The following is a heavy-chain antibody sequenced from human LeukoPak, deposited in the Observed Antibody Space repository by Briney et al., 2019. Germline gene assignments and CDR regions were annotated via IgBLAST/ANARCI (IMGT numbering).Heavy chain of an antibody. J-gene: IGHJ4*02. Sequence: SETLSITCAVYGGSFSGYYWSWIRQPPGKGLEWIGEINRSGSTNYNPSLKSRVTISVDTSKNQFSLKLSSVTAADTAVYYCARDRGTAMVGEGYYFDYWGQGTLVTVSS. CDR1: GGSFSGYY. CDR3: ARDRGTAMVGEGYYFDY. D-gene: IGHD3-10*02. CDR2: INRSGST. V-gene: IGHV4-34*01.